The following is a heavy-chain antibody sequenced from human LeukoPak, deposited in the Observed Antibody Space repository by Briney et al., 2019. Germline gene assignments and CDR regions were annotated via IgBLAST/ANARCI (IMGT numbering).Heavy chain of an antibody. CDR1: GGTFSSYA. D-gene: IGHD3-22*01. CDR2: IIPIFGTA. CDR3: ARWWSTYYYDSSGLLSLGAFDI. J-gene: IGHJ3*02. Sequence: SVKVSCTASGGTFSSYAISWVRQAPGQGLEWMAGIIPIFGTANYAQKFQGRVTITADESTSTAYMELSSLRSEDTAVYYCARWWSTYYYDSSGLLSLGAFDIWGQGTMVTVSS. V-gene: IGHV1-69*13.